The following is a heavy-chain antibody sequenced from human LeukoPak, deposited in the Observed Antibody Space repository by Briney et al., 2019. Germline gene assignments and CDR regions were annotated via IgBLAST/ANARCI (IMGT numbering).Heavy chain of an antibody. D-gene: IGHD6-13*01. V-gene: IGHV4-34*01. CDR2: INHSGST. CDR3: ARGGTAAAGTVVGYFDY. CDR1: GGSFSGYY. J-gene: IGHJ4*02. Sequence: ASETLSLTCAVYGGSFSGYYWSWIRQPPGKGLEWIGEINHSGSTNYSPSLKSRVTISVDTSKNQFSLKLSSVTAADTAVYYCARGGTAAAGTVVGYFDYWGQGTLVTVSS.